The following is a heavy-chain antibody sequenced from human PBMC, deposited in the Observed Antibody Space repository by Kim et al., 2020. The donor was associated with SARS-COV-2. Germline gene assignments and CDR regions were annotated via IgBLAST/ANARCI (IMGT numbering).Heavy chain of an antibody. J-gene: IGHJ4*02. CDR3: ARGPIEMATMDY. V-gene: IGHV1-69*13. D-gene: IGHD5-12*01. CDR1: GGTFSSYG. CDR2: IIPIFGTT. Sequence: SVKVSCKASGGTFSSYGISWVRQAPGQGLEWMGGIIPIFGTTNHAQKFQGRVTITADESTSTVYMELTSLRSDDTAVYYCARGPIEMATMDYWGQGTLV.